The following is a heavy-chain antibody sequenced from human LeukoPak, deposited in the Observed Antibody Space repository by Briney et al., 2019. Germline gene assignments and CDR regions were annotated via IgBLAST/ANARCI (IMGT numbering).Heavy chain of an antibody. V-gene: IGHV1-2*02. CDR1: GYTFTDYY. J-gene: IGHJ4*02. D-gene: IGHD2-15*01. CDR3: AREGNGLLSKDLDY. CDR2: INPRDGGT. Sequence: GASVKVSCKGSGYTFTDYYLHRVRQAPGQGLEWVGYINPRDGGTSSPPNLRGRVTMTTNTSSSTVYMELSRLTSDDRAIYYCAREGNGLLSKDLDYWGQGTLVTVSS.